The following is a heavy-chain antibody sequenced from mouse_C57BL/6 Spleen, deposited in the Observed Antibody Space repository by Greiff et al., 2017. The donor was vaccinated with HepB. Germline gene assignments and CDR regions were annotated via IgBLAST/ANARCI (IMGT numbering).Heavy chain of an antibody. D-gene: IGHD2-1*01. V-gene: IGHV3-6*01. CDR3: AREVIYRNFDY. J-gene: IGHJ2*01. CDR1: GYSITSGYY. CDR2: ISYDGSN. Sequence: DVKLQESGPGLVKPSQSLSLTCSVTGYSITSGYYWNWIRQFPGNKLEWMGYISYDGSNNYNPSLKNRISITRDTSKNQFFLKLNSVTTEDTATYYCAREVIYRNFDYWGQGTTLTVSS.